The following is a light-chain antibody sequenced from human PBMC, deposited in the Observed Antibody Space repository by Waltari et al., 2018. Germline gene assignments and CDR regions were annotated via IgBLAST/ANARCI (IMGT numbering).Light chain of an antibody. CDR2: WAS. Sequence: DIVMTQSPDSLAVSLGERATINCKSSQSVLYSSNNKNYLAWYQQKPGQPPKLLIYWASTREAGVPDRFSGSVSGTDVTLTISSLETEDFGLYYCQQRSNWPPITFGQGTRLEIK. CDR3: QQRSNWPPIT. V-gene: IGKV4-1*01. CDR1: QSVLYSSNNKNY. J-gene: IGKJ5*01.